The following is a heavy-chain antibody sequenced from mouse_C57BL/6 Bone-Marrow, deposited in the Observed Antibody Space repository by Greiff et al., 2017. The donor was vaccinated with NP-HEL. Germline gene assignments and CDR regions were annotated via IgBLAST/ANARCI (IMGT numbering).Heavy chain of an antibody. D-gene: IGHD2-12*01. J-gene: IGHJ2*01. CDR1: GYAFSSSW. V-gene: IGHV1-82*01. CDR2: IYPGDGDT. Sequence: VQLQQSGPELVKPGASVKISCKASGYAFSSSWMNWVKQRPGKGLEWIGRIYPGDGDTNYNGKFKGKATLTADKSSSTAYMQLSSLTSEDSTVYFCAELINDWGQGTALTVSS. CDR3: AELIND.